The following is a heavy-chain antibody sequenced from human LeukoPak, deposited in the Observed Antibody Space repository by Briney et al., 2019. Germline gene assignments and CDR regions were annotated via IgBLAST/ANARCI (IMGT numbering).Heavy chain of an antibody. J-gene: IGHJ4*02. CDR1: GYTFTSNA. D-gene: IGHD2-8*01. V-gene: IGHV7-4-1*02. Sequence: ASVKVSCKASGYTFTSNALGWVRQAPGQGLEWMGWINTNTGNPTYAQGFTGRFVFSLDTSDNTAYLQISSLQAEDTAVYSCASFFCTSALCYYLDYWGQGTLATVSS. CDR3: ASFFCTSALCYYLDY. CDR2: INTNTGNP.